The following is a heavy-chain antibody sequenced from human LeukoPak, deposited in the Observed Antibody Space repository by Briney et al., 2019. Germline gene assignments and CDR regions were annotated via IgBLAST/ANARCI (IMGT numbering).Heavy chain of an antibody. J-gene: IGHJ4*02. CDR3: ARDRPVYDSSGYYYRDLDY. Sequence: PGRSLRLSCAASGFTFSSYGMHWVRQAPGKGLEWVAVIWYDGSNKYYADSVKGRFTISRDNSKNTLYLQMNSLRAEDTAVYYCARDRPVYDSSGYYYRDLDYWGQGTLVTVSS. CDR1: GFTFSSYG. D-gene: IGHD3-22*01. CDR2: IWYDGSNK. V-gene: IGHV3-33*08.